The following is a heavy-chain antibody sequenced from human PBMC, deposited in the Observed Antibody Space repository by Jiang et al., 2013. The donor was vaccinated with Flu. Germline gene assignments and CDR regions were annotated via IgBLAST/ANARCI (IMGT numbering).Heavy chain of an antibody. J-gene: IGHJ4*02. Sequence: GSGLVKPSETLSLTCTISGGSIGSHYWSWLRQAPGKGLEWIGSIYYSGSTYYNPSLKSRVTISVDTSKNQFSLKLSSVTAADTAVYYCARQQSLWWLRLGRLGYWGQGTLVTVSS. CDR2: IYYSGST. V-gene: IGHV4-59*05. CDR1: GGSIGSHY. CDR3: ARQQSLWWLRLGRLGY. D-gene: IGHD5-12*01.